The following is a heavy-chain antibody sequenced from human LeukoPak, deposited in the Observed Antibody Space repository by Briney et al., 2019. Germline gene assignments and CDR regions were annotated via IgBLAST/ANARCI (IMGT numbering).Heavy chain of an antibody. D-gene: IGHD1-20*01. Sequence: SETLSLTCAVYGGSFSGYYWSWIRQPPGKGLEWIGEINHSGSTNYNPSLKSRVTISVDTSKNQFSLKLSSVTAADTAVYHCARGGVNNWNLNNWFDPWGQGTLVTVSS. V-gene: IGHV4-34*01. CDR2: INHSGST. CDR1: GGSFSGYY. J-gene: IGHJ5*02. CDR3: ARGGVNNWNLNNWFDP.